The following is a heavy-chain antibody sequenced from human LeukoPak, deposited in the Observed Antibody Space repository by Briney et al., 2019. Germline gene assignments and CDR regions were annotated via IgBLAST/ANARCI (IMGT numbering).Heavy chain of an antibody. CDR3: TKELHVAVAVADYYYFYMDV. V-gene: IGHV3-23*01. Sequence: GGSLRLSCAATGFAFSSFAMGWARQSPGKGLEWLATITGGGNTTFYADSVKGRFTISRDNSKNTLSLHMDRLRPDDTDIYYCTKELHVAVAVADYYYFYMDVWGRGTAVTVPS. CDR2: ITGGGNTT. D-gene: IGHD6-19*01. CDR1: GFAFSSFA. J-gene: IGHJ6*03.